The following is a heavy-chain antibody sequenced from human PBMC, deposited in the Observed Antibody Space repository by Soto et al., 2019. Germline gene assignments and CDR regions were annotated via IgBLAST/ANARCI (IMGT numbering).Heavy chain of an antibody. D-gene: IGHD2-21*02. V-gene: IGHV3-23*05. J-gene: IGHJ4*02. Sequence: SVRLSCAASGFAFSNCAMSWVRQAPGKGLEWVSTIKTSGDTTFYADPVKGRFTTSRDDSKNTLYLQMNSLRAEDTATYYCTKDVTGDIGADFWGQGTPVTVSS. CDR1: GFAFSNCA. CDR3: TKDVTGDIGADF. CDR2: IKTSGDTT.